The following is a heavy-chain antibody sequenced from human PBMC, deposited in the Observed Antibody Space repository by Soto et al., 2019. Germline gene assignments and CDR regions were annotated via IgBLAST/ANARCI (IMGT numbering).Heavy chain of an antibody. V-gene: IGHV3-21*01. CDR2: ISGSSSNM. J-gene: IGHJ5*02. CDR1: GFTFSSYS. Sequence: GGSLRLSCAASGFTFSSYSMNWVRQTPGKGLEWVSSISGSSSNMYYADSVKGRFTISRDNAKNSLYLQMNSLRAEDTAVYYCAKDPNYDFWSGYSGSEWLDPWGPGTMVTVYS. CDR3: AKDPNYDFWSGYSGSEWLDP. D-gene: IGHD3-3*01.